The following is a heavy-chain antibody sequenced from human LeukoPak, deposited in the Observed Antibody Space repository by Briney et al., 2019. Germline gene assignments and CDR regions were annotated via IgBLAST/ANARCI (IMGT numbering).Heavy chain of an antibody. J-gene: IGHJ4*02. V-gene: IGHV3-11*04. Sequence: GGSLRLSCAASGFTFSDYYMSWIRQAPGKGLEWVSYISSSGSTIYYADSVKGRFTISRDNAKNSLYLQMNSLRAEDTAVYYCARDLRPFRRYFDYWGQGTLVTGSS. CDR1: GFTFSDYY. CDR3: ARDLRPFRRYFDY. CDR2: ISSSGSTI. D-gene: IGHD1-14*01.